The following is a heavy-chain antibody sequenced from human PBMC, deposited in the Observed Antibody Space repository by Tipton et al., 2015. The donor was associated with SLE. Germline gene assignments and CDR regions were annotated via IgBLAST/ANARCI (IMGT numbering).Heavy chain of an antibody. D-gene: IGHD2-2*03. CDR1: GEALSGHY. CDR2: INHSGRI. Sequence: GEALSGHYWVWIRQPPGKGLEWIGDINHSGRIDYNPSLMSRVTISEATSKNQFSLTLTSVTAADTGVYYCARGVAIYWITYYDYYMDVWGNGTTVTVSS. J-gene: IGHJ6*03. CDR3: ARGVAIYWITYYDYYMDV. V-gene: IGHV4-34*01.